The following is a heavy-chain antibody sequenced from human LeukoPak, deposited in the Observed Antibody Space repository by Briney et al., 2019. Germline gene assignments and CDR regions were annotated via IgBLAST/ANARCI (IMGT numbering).Heavy chain of an antibody. CDR2: ISGSSRTI. CDR3: AELGITMIGGV. D-gene: IGHD3-10*02. V-gene: IGHV3-48*04. CDR1: AFTFSTYG. Sequence: PGGSLRLSCAASAFTFSTYGMSWVRQAPEKGLEWVSAISGSSRTIYYADSVKGRFTISRDNAKNSLYLQMNSLRAEDTAVYYCAELGITMIGGVWGKGTTVTISS. J-gene: IGHJ6*04.